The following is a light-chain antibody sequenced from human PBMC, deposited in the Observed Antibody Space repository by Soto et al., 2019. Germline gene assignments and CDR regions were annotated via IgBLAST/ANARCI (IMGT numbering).Light chain of an antibody. CDR2: AAS. CDR1: QGISSY. V-gene: IGKV1-9*01. J-gene: IGKJ4*01. CDR3: QQLNTYPFT. Sequence: DIQLTQSPSFLSASVGDRVTITCRASQGISSYLARYQQKPGKAPKLLIYAASTLQSGVPSRFSGSESGTEFTLTISSLQPEDFATYYCQQLNTYPFTFGGGTKVEIK.